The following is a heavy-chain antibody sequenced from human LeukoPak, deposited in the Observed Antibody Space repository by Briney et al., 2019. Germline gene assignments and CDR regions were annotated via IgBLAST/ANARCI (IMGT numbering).Heavy chain of an antibody. D-gene: IGHD3-22*01. V-gene: IGHV3-23*01. Sequence: PGGSLRLSCSASGFSFNNYAMSWIRQAPGKGLTWVSLVSPAYGRTYYADSVKGRFTISRDNAKNSLYLQMNSLRAEDTAVYYCARARYSHYDSSGYYFDYWGQGTLVTVSS. CDR2: VSPAYGRT. J-gene: IGHJ4*02. CDR3: ARARYSHYDSSGYYFDY. CDR1: GFSFNNYA.